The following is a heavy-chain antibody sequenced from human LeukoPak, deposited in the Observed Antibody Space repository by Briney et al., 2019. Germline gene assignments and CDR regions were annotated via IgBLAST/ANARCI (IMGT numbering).Heavy chain of an antibody. CDR1: GSSISSYY. CDR2: IYYSGST. V-gene: IGHV4-59*01. Sequence: SETLSLTCTVFGSSISSYYWNWIRQPPGKGLEWIGYIYYSGSTNCNPSLKSRVTISVDTSKNQFSLRLNSVTAADTAVYYCARGHLGIFWFDPWGQGTLVTVSS. D-gene: IGHD7-27*01. J-gene: IGHJ5*02. CDR3: ARGHLGIFWFDP.